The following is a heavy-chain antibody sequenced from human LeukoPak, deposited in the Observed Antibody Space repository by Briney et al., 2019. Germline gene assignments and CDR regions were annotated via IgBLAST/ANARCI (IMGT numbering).Heavy chain of an antibody. D-gene: IGHD3-10*01. J-gene: IGHJ4*02. CDR2: IIPIFGTA. Sequence: SVTVSCKASGGTFSSYAISWVRQAPGQGLEWMGGIIPIFGTANYAQKFQGRVTITADESTSTAYMELSSLRSEDTAAYYCARWSRGFGELLSYFDYWGQGTLVTVSS. CDR3: ARWSRGFGELLSYFDY. CDR1: GGTFSSYA. V-gene: IGHV1-69*01.